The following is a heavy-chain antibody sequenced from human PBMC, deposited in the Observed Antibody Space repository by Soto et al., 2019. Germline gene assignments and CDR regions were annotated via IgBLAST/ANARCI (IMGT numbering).Heavy chain of an antibody. J-gene: IGHJ4*02. Sequence: EVQLVESGGGLVQPGGSLRLSCAASGFTFSSYWMSWVRQAPGKGLEWVANIKQDGSEKYYVDSVKGRFTISRDNAKNSLYLQMNGLRAEDTAVYYCARDLMLQQQLVLDYWGQGTLVTVSS. D-gene: IGHD6-13*01. V-gene: IGHV3-7*04. CDR1: GFTFSSYW. CDR2: IKQDGSEK. CDR3: ARDLMLQQQLVLDY.